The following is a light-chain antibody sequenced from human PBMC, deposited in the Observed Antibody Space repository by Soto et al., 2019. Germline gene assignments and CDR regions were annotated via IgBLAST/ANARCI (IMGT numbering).Light chain of an antibody. CDR1: RSISYW. J-gene: IGKJ1*01. V-gene: IGKV1-5*01. CDR2: DAS. Sequence: DIQMTQSPSTLSASVGDRVTITCRASRSISYWLAWYQQKPGKAPELLIFDASSLKSGVPSRFSGSGSGTEFTLTISRLQPDDVATYYCLQYSSHSWTFGQGTKVDIK. CDR3: LQYSSHSWT.